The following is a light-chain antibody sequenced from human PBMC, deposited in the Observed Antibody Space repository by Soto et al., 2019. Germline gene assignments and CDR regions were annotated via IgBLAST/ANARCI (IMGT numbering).Light chain of an antibody. V-gene: IGKV3-20*01. J-gene: IGKJ1*01. Sequence: EIVLTQSPGTLSLSPGERATLSCRASQSVSSSYLAWYQQKPGQAPRLLIYGASSRATGIPDRFSGSGSGTDFTLTISRLEPEDFAVYYCQQYGSSPQTFGQRTNVDIK. CDR2: GAS. CDR3: QQYGSSPQT. CDR1: QSVSSSY.